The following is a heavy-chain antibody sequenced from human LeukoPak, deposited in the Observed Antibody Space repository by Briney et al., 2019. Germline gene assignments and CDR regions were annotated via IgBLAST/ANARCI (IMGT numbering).Heavy chain of an antibody. Sequence: SETLSLTCTVSGGSISRDYWNWIRQPPGKGLEWIGDIDYSGRTNYNPSLKSRVTISVDTSKNQFSLKLSSVTAADTAVYYCARHTSYYDSTGYYYGGDWFDPWGQGTLVTVSS. D-gene: IGHD3-22*01. V-gene: IGHV4-59*08. CDR3: ARHTSYYDSTGYYYGGDWFDP. J-gene: IGHJ5*02. CDR1: GGSISRDY. CDR2: IDYSGRT.